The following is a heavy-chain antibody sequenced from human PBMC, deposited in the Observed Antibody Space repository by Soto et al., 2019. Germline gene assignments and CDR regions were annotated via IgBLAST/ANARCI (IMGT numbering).Heavy chain of an antibody. J-gene: IGHJ6*02. V-gene: IGHV3-30*18. CDR1: GFTFSSYG. CDR2: ISYDGSNK. CDR3: AKGQHGSYYPYYYGMDV. D-gene: IGHD1-26*01. Sequence: QTGGSLRLSCAASGFTFSSYGMHCVRQAPGKGLEWVAVISYDGSNKYYADSVKGRFTISRDNSKNTLYLQMDSLKPEDTAVYYCAKGQHGSYYPYYYGMDVWGQGTTVTVSS.